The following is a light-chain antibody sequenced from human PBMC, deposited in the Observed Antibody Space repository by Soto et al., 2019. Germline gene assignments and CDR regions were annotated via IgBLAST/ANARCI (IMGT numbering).Light chain of an antibody. CDR3: QQYNSPTLT. Sequence: DIQMTQSPSTLSASVGDRVTITCLASQSISSWLAWYQQKPGKAPKLLIYDASSLESGVPSRFSGSGSGTEFTLTISSLQPDDFATYYCQQYNSPTLTFGGGTKVEIK. CDR2: DAS. J-gene: IGKJ4*01. V-gene: IGKV1-5*01. CDR1: QSISSW.